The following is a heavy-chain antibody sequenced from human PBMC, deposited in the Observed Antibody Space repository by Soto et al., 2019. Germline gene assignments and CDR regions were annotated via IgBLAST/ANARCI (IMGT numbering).Heavy chain of an antibody. J-gene: IGHJ3*02. CDR1: GGSISSSSYY. V-gene: IGHV4-39*01. CDR3: ARHGQGPVDAFDI. Sequence: QPQLQGSGPGLVKPSQTLSLTCTVSGGSISSSSYYWGWIRQPPGKGLEWIGNIYNSGSTYYNPSLKSRVTISVDTSKNQFSLKLSSVTAADTAVYYCARHGQGPVDAFDIWGQGTMVIVSS. CDR2: IYNSGST.